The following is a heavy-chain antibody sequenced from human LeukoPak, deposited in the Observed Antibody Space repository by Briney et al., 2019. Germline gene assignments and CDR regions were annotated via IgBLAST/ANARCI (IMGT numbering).Heavy chain of an antibody. Sequence: GGSLRLSCAASGFTFSSHLMHWVRQAQGTGLVWVSSIKGDGTAPNYADSVKGRFTISRDNAKSTLYLQMSSLRVEDTAVYHCVRNFATGDWGQGTLVTVSS. D-gene: IGHD1-14*01. CDR3: VRNFATGD. J-gene: IGHJ4*02. CDR2: IKGDGTAP. V-gene: IGHV3-74*01. CDR1: GFTFSSHL.